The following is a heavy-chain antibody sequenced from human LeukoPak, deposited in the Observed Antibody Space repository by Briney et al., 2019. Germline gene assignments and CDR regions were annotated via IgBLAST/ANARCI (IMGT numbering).Heavy chain of an antibody. D-gene: IGHD5-12*01. CDR1: GGTFSSYA. Sequence: SVTVSCKASGGTFSSYAISWLRQPPGQGLEWMGGIIPIFGTANYAQKFQGRVTITADKSTSTAYMELSSLRSEDTAVYYCASTPRYSGYEGGFDYWGQGTLVTVSS. CDR2: IIPIFGTA. V-gene: IGHV1-69*06. CDR3: ASTPRYSGYEGGFDY. J-gene: IGHJ4*02.